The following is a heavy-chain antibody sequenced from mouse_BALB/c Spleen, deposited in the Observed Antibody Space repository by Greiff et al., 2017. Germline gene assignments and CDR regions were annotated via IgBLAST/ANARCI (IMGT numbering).Heavy chain of an antibody. CDR3: NANYRYDVKRPYAMDY. CDR2: IDPANGNT. D-gene: IGHD2-14*01. V-gene: IGHV14-3*02. Sequence: EVQLQQSGAELVKPGASVKLSCTASGFNIKDTYMHWVKQRPEQGLEWIGRIDPANGNTKYDPKFQGKATITADTSSNTAYLQLSSLTSEDTAVYYCNANYRYDVKRPYAMDYWGQGTSVTVSS. J-gene: IGHJ4*01. CDR1: GFNIKDTY.